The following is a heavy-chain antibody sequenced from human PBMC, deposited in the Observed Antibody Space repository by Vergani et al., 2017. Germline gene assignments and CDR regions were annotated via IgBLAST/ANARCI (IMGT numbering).Heavy chain of an antibody. CDR3: TKAGQYDSVHFHDS. V-gene: IGHV3-30*02. D-gene: IGHD3-22*01. J-gene: IGHJ1*01. Sequence: QVQLVESGGGVVQPGTSLRLSCAASGFIFKNHGMNWVRQAPGKGLEWVAFIRYDGTKRFYGDSVKGRFTISRDNSKTTVFLQMNSLRADDSAVYYGTKAGQYDSVHFHDSWGEGAVVTVAS. CDR2: IRYDGTKR. CDR1: GFIFKNHG.